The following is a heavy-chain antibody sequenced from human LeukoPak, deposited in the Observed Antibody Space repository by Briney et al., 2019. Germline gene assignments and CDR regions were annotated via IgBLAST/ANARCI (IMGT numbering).Heavy chain of an antibody. D-gene: IGHD2-15*01. Sequence: GGSLRLSCAASGFTFSSYSMNWVRQAPGKGLEWVSSISSSSSYIYYADSVKGRFTISRDDAKNSLFLQMNSLRAEDTAVYYCAREGGYCSGGSCRFFDYWGQGTLVTVSS. CDR1: GFTFSSYS. CDR2: ISSSSSYI. CDR3: AREGGYCSGGSCRFFDY. V-gene: IGHV3-21*06. J-gene: IGHJ4*02.